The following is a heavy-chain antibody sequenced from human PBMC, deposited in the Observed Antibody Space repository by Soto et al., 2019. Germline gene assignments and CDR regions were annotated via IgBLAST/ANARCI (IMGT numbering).Heavy chain of an antibody. CDR1: GGSVRSGSYY. CDR3: AKGTTVVIFFDY. Sequence: SETLSLTCTVSGGSVRSGSYYWSWIRQPPGKGLEWIGYIYYTGSTNYNPSLKSRVTISVDTSKNQFSLKLSSVTAADTAVYYCAKGTTVVIFFDYWGQGTLVTVPQ. J-gene: IGHJ4*02. D-gene: IGHD4-17*01. CDR2: IYYTGST. V-gene: IGHV4-61*01.